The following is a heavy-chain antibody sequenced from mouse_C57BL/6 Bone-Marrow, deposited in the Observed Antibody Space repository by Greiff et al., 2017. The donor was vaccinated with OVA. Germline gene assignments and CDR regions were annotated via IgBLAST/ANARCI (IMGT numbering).Heavy chain of an antibody. D-gene: IGHD4-1*01. CDR1: GYTFTSYW. V-gene: IGHV1-62-2*01. J-gene: IGHJ4*01. Sequence: QVQLKQPGAELVKPGASVKLSCKASGYTFTSYWMHWVKQRSGQGLEWIGWFYPGSGSITYNEKFKDKATLTADKSSSTVYMELSRLTSEDSAVYFCARHEDFKLVLDYWGQGTSVTVSS. CDR2: FYPGSGSI. CDR3: ARHEDFKLVLDY.